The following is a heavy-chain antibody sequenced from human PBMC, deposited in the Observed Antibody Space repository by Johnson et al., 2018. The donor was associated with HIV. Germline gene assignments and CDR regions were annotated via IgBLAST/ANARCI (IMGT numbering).Heavy chain of an antibody. CDR1: GFTFSSYA. J-gene: IGHJ3*02. CDR3: ARVVSVAVAGSRQGAVGAFDM. CDR2: ISYDGSNK. Sequence: QVQLVESGGGVVQPGRSLRLSCAASGFTFSSYAMHWVRQAPGKGLEWVAVISYDGSNKYYADSVKGRFTISRDNAKNSLYLQMNSLRAEDTALYYCARVVSVAVAGSRQGAVGAFDMWGQG. D-gene: IGHD6-19*01. V-gene: IGHV3-30*04.